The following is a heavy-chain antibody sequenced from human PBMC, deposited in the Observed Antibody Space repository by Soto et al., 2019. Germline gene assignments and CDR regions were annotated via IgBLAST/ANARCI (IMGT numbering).Heavy chain of an antibody. CDR2: IYWNDDK. J-gene: IGHJ4*02. CDR1: GFSLSTSGVG. Sequence: SGPTLVNPTQTLTLTCTFSGFSLSTSGVGVGWIRQPPGKALEWLALIYWNDDKRYSPSLKSRLTITKDTSKNKVVLTMTNRGTVDTASHCCAHRMAMAGAENYWAEGTLVTFSS. V-gene: IGHV2-5*01. CDR3: AHRMAMAGAENY. D-gene: IGHD2-8*01.